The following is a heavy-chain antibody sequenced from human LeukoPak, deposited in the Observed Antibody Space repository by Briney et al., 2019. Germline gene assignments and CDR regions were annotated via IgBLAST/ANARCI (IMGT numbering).Heavy chain of an antibody. V-gene: IGHV3-23*01. Sequence: GGSLRLSCAASGFIFSHHGMNWVRQAPGRGLEWVSGIRTDGVTTYYADSVKGRFTISRDNSKNTVYLQMNSLSAEDAAVYYCVKDDGWVQYANWGQGTLVTVSS. J-gene: IGHJ4*02. CDR2: IRTDGVTT. CDR1: GFIFSHHG. CDR3: VKDDGWVQYAN. D-gene: IGHD5-24*01.